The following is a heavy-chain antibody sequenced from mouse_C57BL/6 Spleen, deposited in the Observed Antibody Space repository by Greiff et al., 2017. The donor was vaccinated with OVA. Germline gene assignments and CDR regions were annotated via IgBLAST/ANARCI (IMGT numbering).Heavy chain of an antibody. CDR3: ARVYGNYGFFDY. CDR2: ISSGGSYT. CDR1: GFTFSSYG. Sequence: EVKLVESGGDLVKPGGSLKLSCAASGFTFSSYGMSWVRQTPDKRLEWVATISSGGSYTYYPASVKGRFTISRDNAKNTLYLQMSSLKSEDTAMYYCARVYGNYGFFDYWGQGTTLTVSS. J-gene: IGHJ2*01. V-gene: IGHV5-6*02. D-gene: IGHD2-1*01.